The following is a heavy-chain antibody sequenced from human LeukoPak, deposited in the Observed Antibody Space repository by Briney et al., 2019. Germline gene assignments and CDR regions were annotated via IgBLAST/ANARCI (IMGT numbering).Heavy chain of an antibody. J-gene: IGHJ6*02. D-gene: IGHD6-13*01. CDR1: GYTFTGYY. CDR2: INPNSGGT. V-gene: IGHV1-2*02. Sequence: RASVKVSFKASGYTFTGYYVHWVRQPPGPGLEWMGWINPNSGGTNSSQKFQGRGTMTRDTSITTAYMELSRLRSDDTAVYYCARDQGQLANYYYYGMDVWGQGTTVTVSS. CDR3: ARDQGQLANYYYYGMDV.